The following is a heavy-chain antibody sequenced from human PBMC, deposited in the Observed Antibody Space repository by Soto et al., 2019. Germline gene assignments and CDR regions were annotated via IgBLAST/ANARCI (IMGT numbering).Heavy chain of an antibody. D-gene: IGHD3-22*01. J-gene: IGHJ6*02. V-gene: IGHV3-11*01. CDR2: ITSSGSTI. Sequence: GGSLRLSCAASGFTFSDYYMSWIRQAPGKGLEWVSYITSSGSTIYYADSVKGRFTISRDNAKNSLYLQMNSLTAEDTAVYYCARDRYYYDSSAYYRYYYYGMDVWGQGTTVTVSS. CDR3: ARDRYYYDSSAYYRYYYYGMDV. CDR1: GFTFSDYY.